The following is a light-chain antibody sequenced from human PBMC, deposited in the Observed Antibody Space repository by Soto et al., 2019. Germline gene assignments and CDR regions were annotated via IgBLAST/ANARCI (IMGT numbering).Light chain of an antibody. J-gene: IGKJ4*01. Sequence: EIVMTQSPATLSVSPGERATLSCRASQSVSSNLVWYQQKPGQAPSLLIYGASTRAPGTPARFSGSGSGTDFTLTINRLEPEDFAVYYCQQYGTSPFTFGGGTKVDI. CDR1: QSVSSN. CDR3: QQYGTSPFT. CDR2: GAS. V-gene: IGKV3-15*01.